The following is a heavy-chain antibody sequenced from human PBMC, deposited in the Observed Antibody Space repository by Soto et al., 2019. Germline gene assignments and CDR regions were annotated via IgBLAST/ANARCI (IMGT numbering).Heavy chain of an antibody. J-gene: IGHJ4*02. CDR1: GFIFSNNG. V-gene: IGHV3-30*03. Sequence: LRLSCAGSGFIFSNNGMHWVRQAPGKGLERVAFISYDGGETFYADSVKGRFTISRDNSKSTLFLHMNSLKKEDTAVYYCAITSVADASFDYWGQGTLVTVSS. CDR3: AITSVADASFDY. D-gene: IGHD5-12*01. CDR2: ISYDGGET.